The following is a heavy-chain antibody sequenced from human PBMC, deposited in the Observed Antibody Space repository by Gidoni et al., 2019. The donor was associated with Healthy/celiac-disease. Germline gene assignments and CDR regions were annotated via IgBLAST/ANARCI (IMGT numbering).Heavy chain of an antibody. CDR3: ASWSGYEYYFDY. CDR1: GVTVSSNS. D-gene: IGHD3-3*01. V-gene: IGHV3-53*01. CDR2: IYSGGSP. J-gene: IGHJ4*02. Sequence: EVQLVESGGGLIQPGGSLRLSCAASGVTVSSNSMSCVRQAPGKGLEWVSVIYSGGSPYYADSVEGAFTFSRDNSKNTLYLQMYSRRAEDTAVYYCASWSGYEYYFDYWGQGTLVTVSS.